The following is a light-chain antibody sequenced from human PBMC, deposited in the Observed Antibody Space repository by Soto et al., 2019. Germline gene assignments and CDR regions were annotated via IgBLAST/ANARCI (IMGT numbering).Light chain of an antibody. CDR3: QHYGSSPRT. CDR1: QSVSSSY. CDR2: VAA. J-gene: IGKJ1*01. V-gene: IGKV3-20*01. Sequence: EIVLTQSPGTLSLSPGERATLSCRASQSVSSSYLAWYQQKPGHAPMPLIYVAAIMATGIPDRFSGSGSGTDFTLTISRLEPEDFAVYYCQHYGSSPRTFGQGTKVEIK.